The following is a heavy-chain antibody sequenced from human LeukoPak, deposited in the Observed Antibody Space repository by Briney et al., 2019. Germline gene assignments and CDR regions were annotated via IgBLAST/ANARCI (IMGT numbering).Heavy chain of an antibody. Sequence: ASVKVSCKASGYTFTGYYMHWVRQAPGQGPEWMGWINPNSGGTNYAQKFRGRVTMTRDTSISTAYMELSRLRSDDTAVYYCAETYYYDSSGRKGGAFDIWGQGTMVTVSS. CDR2: INPNSGGT. CDR1: GYTFTGYY. D-gene: IGHD3-22*01. CDR3: AETYYYDSSGRKGGAFDI. V-gene: IGHV1-2*02. J-gene: IGHJ3*02.